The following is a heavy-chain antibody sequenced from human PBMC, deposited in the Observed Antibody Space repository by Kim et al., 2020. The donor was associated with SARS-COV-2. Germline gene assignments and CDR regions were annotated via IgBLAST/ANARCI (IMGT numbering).Heavy chain of an antibody. D-gene: IGHD1-1*01. CDR1: GYTFTNYA. Sequence: ASVKVSCNTSGYTFTNYAINWVRQAPGQGLEWMGWINTDTGNPTYAQDFTGRVVFTLDTRVRTVYLQISSLRAADTAVYYCARDDSLELDYWGQGTLVTVSS. V-gene: IGHV7-4-1*02. CDR2: INTDTGNP. J-gene: IGHJ4*02. CDR3: ARDDSLELDY.